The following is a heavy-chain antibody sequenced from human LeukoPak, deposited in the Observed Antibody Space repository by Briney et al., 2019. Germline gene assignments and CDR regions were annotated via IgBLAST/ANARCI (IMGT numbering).Heavy chain of an antibody. CDR2: IKQDGSEK. D-gene: IGHD4-17*01. CDR1: GFTFSSYW. J-gene: IGHJ4*02. V-gene: IGHV3-7*05. Sequence: GGSLRLSCAASGFTFSSYWMSWVRQAPGKGLEWVANIKQDGSEKYYVDSVKGRFTISRDNAKNSLYLQMNSLRAEDTAVYYCARNYDYGDSCFDYWGQGTLVTVSS. CDR3: ARNYDYGDSCFDY.